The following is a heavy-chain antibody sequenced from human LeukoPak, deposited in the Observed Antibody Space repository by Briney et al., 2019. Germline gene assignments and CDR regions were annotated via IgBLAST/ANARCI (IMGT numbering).Heavy chain of an antibody. V-gene: IGHV3-9*01. CDR1: GFTFADHA. CDR2: INWNNDGI. D-gene: IGHD1-1*01. J-gene: IGHJ1*01. CDR3: ARDDYNTLGYNFHH. Sequence: GTSLRLSCVASGFTFADHAMHWVRRAPGQGLEWVTGINWNNDGIVYAASVKGRFTVSRDNAKNTLYLQMNGLRPEDTAFYYCARDDYNTLGYNFHHWGQGTLVTVSS.